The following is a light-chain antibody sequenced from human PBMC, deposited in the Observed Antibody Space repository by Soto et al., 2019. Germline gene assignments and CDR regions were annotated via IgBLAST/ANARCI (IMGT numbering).Light chain of an antibody. CDR1: QSVSSSF. Sequence: EIMLTQSPGTLSLSPGERATLSCRASQSVSSSFLAWYQQKPGQAPRLLIYGASIRATGIPDRFSGIGSGTDFIFIISRLEPEDFAMYLCQHYGTSLWTFGQGTKVDIK. CDR3: QHYGTSLWT. CDR2: GAS. V-gene: IGKV3-20*01. J-gene: IGKJ1*01.